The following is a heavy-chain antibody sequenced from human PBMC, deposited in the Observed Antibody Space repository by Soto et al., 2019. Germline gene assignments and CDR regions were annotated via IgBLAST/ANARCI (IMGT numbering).Heavy chain of an antibody. V-gene: IGHV3-30-3*01. J-gene: IGHJ4*02. D-gene: IGHD4-17*01. Sequence: QVQLVESGGGVVQPGRSLRLSCAASGFTFSSYAMHWVRQAPGKGLEWVAVISYDGSNKYYADSVKGRFTISRDNSKNTLYLQMNSLRAEDTAVYYCARTTPVTTPFDYWGQGTLVTVSS. CDR3: ARTTPVTTPFDY. CDR1: GFTFSSYA. CDR2: ISYDGSNK.